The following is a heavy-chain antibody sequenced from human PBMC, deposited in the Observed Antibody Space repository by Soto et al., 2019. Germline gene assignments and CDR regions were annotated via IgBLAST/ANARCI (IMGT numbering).Heavy chain of an antibody. D-gene: IGHD3-3*01. V-gene: IGHV4-61*01. CDR3: ARDPSIFGVVIIHDGNWFDP. Sequence: PSETLSLTCTVSGGSVSSGSHYWSWIRQSPGKGLEWIGYIYNSGITKYNATLKSRVTISVDTSKNQFSLKLSSVTAADTAVYYCARDPSIFGVVIIHDGNWFDPWGQGTLVTVSS. CDR1: GGSVSSGSHY. CDR2: IYNSGIT. J-gene: IGHJ5*02.